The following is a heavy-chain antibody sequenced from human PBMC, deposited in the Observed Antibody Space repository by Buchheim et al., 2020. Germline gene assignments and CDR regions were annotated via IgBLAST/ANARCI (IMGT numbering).Heavy chain of an antibody. V-gene: IGHV3-30*03. CDR3: SRESAAMVLGTSCYYYGMDV. Sequence: QVQLVESGGGVVQPGRSLRLSCAASGFTFSSYCMHWVRQAPGKGLEWVAVISYDGSNKYYADSVKGCFTISRDNSKNTLYLQMNSLRAEDTAVYYVSRESAAMVLGTSCYYYGMDVWGQGTT. D-gene: IGHD5-18*01. J-gene: IGHJ6*02. CDR1: GFTFSSYC. CDR2: ISYDGSNK.